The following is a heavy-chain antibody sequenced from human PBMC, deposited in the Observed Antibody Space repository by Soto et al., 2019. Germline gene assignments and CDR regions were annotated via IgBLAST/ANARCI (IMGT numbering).Heavy chain of an antibody. D-gene: IGHD4-4*01. V-gene: IGHV4-39*01. J-gene: IGHJ5*02. CDR2: FYYSGST. CDR1: GGSISSSSYY. CDR3: ARGLSDDYTNFIPNNWFDP. Sequence: QLQLQESGPGLVKPSETLSLTCTVSGGSISSSSYYWGWIRQPPGKGLEWIGSFYYSGSTYYNPSLKSRVTLSVDTSKNQFSLKLNSVTAADTAVYYCARGLSDDYTNFIPNNWFDPWGQGTLVTVSS.